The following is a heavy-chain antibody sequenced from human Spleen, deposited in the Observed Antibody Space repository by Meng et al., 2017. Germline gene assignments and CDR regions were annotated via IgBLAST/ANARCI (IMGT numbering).Heavy chain of an antibody. Sequence: GESLKISCAASGFIVTNNYMSWVRQAPGKGLEWVSVIYSGGSTYYADSVKGRFTISRDNSKNTLYLQMNGLRAEDTAVYYCAKDLSLYDISDYSNHAFHMWGQGTKVTVSS. CDR2: IYSGGST. CDR1: GFIVTNNY. J-gene: IGHJ3*02. CDR3: AKDLSLYDISDYSNHAFHM. V-gene: IGHV3-53*01. D-gene: IGHD3-22*01.